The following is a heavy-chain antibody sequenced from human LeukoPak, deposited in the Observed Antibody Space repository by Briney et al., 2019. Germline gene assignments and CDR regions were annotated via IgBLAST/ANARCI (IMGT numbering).Heavy chain of an antibody. Sequence: RGGSLRLSCAASGILFSDYYMSWIRQAPGKGLEWVSYISNSDSSIYYADSVKGRFTISRDNANKSLFLQMNSLRAEDTAVYYCTSHVGGTARAWGYFQYWGQGTLVTVSS. CDR3: TSHVGGTARAWGYFQY. CDR1: GILFSDYY. J-gene: IGHJ1*01. V-gene: IGHV3-11*01. CDR2: ISNSDSSI. D-gene: IGHD1-26*01.